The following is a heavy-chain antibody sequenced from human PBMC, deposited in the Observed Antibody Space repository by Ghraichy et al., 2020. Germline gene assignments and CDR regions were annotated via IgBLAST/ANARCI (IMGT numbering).Heavy chain of an antibody. Sequence: GGSLRLSCAASGFTFTNYWMHWVRQAPGKGLVWVSRIIGDGSITTYADSVKGRFTISRDNAKNTLPLQLNSLRAEDTDVYYCARELVATGDFDYWGQGTLVTVAS. D-gene: IGHD5-12*01. CDR1: GFTFTNYW. CDR3: ARELVATGDFDY. V-gene: IGHV3-74*03. J-gene: IGHJ4*02. CDR2: IIGDGSIT.